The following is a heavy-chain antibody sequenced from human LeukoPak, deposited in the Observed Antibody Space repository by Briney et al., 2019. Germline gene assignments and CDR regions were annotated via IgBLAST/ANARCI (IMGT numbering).Heavy chain of an antibody. CDR2: IVPIFGTA. J-gene: IGHJ5*02. CDR3: ARDRAAAGLNNWFDP. D-gene: IGHD6-13*01. CDR1: GGTFSSYS. Sequence: VASVKVSCKASGGTFSSYSISWVRQAPGQGLEWMGGIVPIFGTADYAQKSQGRVTITADESTSTAYMELSSLRSEDTAVYYCARDRAAAGLNNWFDPWGQGTLVTVSS. V-gene: IGHV1-69*13.